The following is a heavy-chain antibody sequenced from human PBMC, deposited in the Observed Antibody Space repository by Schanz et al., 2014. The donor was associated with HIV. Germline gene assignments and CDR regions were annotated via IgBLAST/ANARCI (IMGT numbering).Heavy chain of an antibody. CDR1: GYSFSSYG. D-gene: IGHD3-10*01. CDR3: STAYMELSSLRAEDTAVYYCAKDGNYYDSRYLGKGNYYYYYYMDV. V-gene: IGHV1-18*01. Sequence: QVHLVQSGAEVKKSGASVKVSCKASGYSFSSYGLSWVRQAPGQGLEWMGWISVYHNKTNYAQKLQGRVTMTTDTQKKKKKPQTHPGEVTTTTDTTTSTAYMELSSLRAEDTAVYYCAKDGNYYDSRYLGKGNYYYYYYMDVWGQGTTVTVSS. J-gene: IGHJ6*02. CDR2: ISVYHNKT.